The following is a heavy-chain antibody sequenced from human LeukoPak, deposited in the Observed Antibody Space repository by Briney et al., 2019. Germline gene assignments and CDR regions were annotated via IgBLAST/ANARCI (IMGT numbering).Heavy chain of an antibody. CDR1: GFTFSTYF. CDR3: ARERQDTILHSGAFDI. Sequence: GGSLRLSCAASGFTFSTYFMHWVRQAPGKGLEWVADIASDGSHTSYVESVKGRFTISRDNSKNTLSLQMNSLRAEDTAVYFCARERQDTILHSGAFDIWGQGTMVTVSS. D-gene: IGHD2-21*01. J-gene: IGHJ3*02. V-gene: IGHV3-30-3*01. CDR2: IASDGSHT.